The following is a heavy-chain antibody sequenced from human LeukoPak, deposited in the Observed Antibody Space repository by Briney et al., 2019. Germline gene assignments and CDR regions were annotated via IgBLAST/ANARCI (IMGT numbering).Heavy chain of an antibody. CDR1: GFTFSNYG. V-gene: IGHV3-30*18. Sequence: GRSLRLSCAASGFTFSNYGMHWVRQAPGKGLEWVAVISYDGSNKYCADSVKGRFTISRDNSKNTLYLQMNSLRAEDTAVYYCAKVQYGDYGCFDYWGQGTLVTVSS. J-gene: IGHJ4*02. CDR3: AKVQYGDYGCFDY. D-gene: IGHD4-17*01. CDR2: ISYDGSNK.